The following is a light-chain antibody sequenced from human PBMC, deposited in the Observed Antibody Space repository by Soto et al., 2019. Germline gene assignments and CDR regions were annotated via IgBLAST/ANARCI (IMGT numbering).Light chain of an antibody. V-gene: IGKV2-30*01. Sequence: VMTQSRDSLAVSLGERATINCKSSQSVLYSSNNKNYLAWYQQRPGQSPRRLIYKVSNRDSGVPDRFSGSGSGTDFTLKISRVEAEDVGVYYCMQGTHWPITFGQGTRLEIK. CDR1: QSVLYSSNNKNY. J-gene: IGKJ5*01. CDR2: KVS. CDR3: MQGTHWPIT.